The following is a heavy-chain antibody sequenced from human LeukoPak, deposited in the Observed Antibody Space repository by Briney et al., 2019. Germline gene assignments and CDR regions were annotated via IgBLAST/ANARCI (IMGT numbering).Heavy chain of an antibody. CDR3: ANYYDSSGYYALDM. V-gene: IGHV3-7*01. CDR1: GFTFSRYW. J-gene: IGHJ3*02. D-gene: IGHD3-22*01. Sequence: GGSLRLSCAASGFTFSRYWMSWVRQAPGEGLEWVANINEDGSEKNYVDSVKGRFTIPRDNAKNSLYLEMNSLTAEDTAVYYCANYYDSSGYYALDMWGQGTMVTVSP. CDR2: INEDGSEK.